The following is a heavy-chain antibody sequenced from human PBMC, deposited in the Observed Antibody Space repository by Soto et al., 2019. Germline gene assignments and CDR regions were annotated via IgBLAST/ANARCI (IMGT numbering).Heavy chain of an antibody. J-gene: IGHJ6*02. V-gene: IGHV3-73*02. Sequence: EVQLVESGGGLVQPGGSLKLSCAASGFTFSGSAMHWVRQASGKGLEWVGRIRSKANSYATAYAASVKGRFTISRDDSKNTAYLQMNSLKTEDTAVYCCTRRGYGDYAYYYYGMDVWGQGTTVTVSS. CDR1: GFTFSGSA. CDR3: TRRGYGDYAYYYYGMDV. CDR2: IRSKANSYAT. D-gene: IGHD4-17*01.